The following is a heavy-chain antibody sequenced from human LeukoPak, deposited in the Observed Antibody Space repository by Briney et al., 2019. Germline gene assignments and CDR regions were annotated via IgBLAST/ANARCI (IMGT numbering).Heavy chain of an antibody. D-gene: IGHD6-13*01. J-gene: IGHJ6*02. CDR3: ARLPHGDYSSIRAYPLDI. Sequence: PSETLSLTCAVYGGSFSGYYWSWIRQPPGKGLEWIGEINHNGSTNYNPSLKSRVTISVDTSKNQFSLKLSSVTAADTAVYYCARLPHGDYSSIRAYPLDIWGQGTTVTVSS. CDR1: GGSFSGYY. CDR2: INHNGST. V-gene: IGHV4-34*01.